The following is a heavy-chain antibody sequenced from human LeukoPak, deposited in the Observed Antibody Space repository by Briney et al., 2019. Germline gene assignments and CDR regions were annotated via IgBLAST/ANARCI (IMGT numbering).Heavy chain of an antibody. V-gene: IGHV1-2*02. J-gene: IGHJ4*02. D-gene: IGHD1-26*01. Sequence: GASVKVSCKGSGYTFTDYYMHWVRQAPGQGLEWMGWINPNSGGTNSAQKFQGRVTMTRDTSVSILYKELSSLRSDDTAVYYCARQVGATTGYGYWGQGTLVTVSS. CDR2: INPNSGGT. CDR1: GYTFTDYY. CDR3: ARQVGATTGYGY.